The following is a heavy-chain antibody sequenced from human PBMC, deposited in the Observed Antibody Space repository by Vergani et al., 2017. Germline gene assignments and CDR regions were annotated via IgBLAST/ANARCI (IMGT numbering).Heavy chain of an antibody. CDR1: GGTFSSYT. J-gene: IGHJ4*02. CDR2: IIPILGIA. Sequence: QVQLVQSGAEVKKPGSSVKVSCKASGGTFSSYTISWVRQAPGQGLEWMGRIIPILGIANYAQKFQGRVTITADKSTSTAYMELSSLRSEDTAVYYCARDLLGGNPEADWSQGSLVTVSS. V-gene: IGHV1-69*08. CDR3: ARDLLGGNPEAD. D-gene: IGHD4-23*01.